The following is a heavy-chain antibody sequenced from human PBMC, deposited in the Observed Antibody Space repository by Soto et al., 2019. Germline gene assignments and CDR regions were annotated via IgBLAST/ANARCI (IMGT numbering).Heavy chain of an antibody. CDR3: ATNRIFWSGYYTYYYYYGMDV. Sequence: SXESLQLSCAASGFTFSSYAMSWVRQAPGKGLEWVSAISGSGGSTYYADSVKGRFTISRDNSKNTLYLQMNSLRAEDTAVYYCATNRIFWSGYYTYYYYYGMDVWGQGTTVTVSS. CDR2: ISGSGGST. CDR1: GFTFSSYA. D-gene: IGHD3-3*01. V-gene: IGHV3-23*01. J-gene: IGHJ6*02.